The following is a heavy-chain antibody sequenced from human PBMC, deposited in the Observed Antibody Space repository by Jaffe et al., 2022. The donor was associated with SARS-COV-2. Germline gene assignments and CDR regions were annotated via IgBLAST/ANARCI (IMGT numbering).Heavy chain of an antibody. CDR2: INLGGSTSNHSGST. J-gene: IGHJ4*02. CDR1: GGSFNGYY. CDR3: ARGYTFYYYGSGNLRVSRYYFDN. V-gene: IGHV4-34*01. D-gene: IGHD3-10*01. Sequence: QVQLQQWGAGLLKPSETLSLTCAVYGGSFNGYYWSWIRQPPGKGLQWIGEINLGGSTSNHSGSTNYNPSLKSRVTISVDTSKNQFSLKLSSVTAADTAVYYCARGYTFYYYGSGNLRVSRYYFDNWGQGTLVTVSS.